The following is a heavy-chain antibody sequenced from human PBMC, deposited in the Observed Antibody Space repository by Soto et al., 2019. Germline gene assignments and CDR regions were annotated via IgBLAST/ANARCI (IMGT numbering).Heavy chain of an antibody. CDR1: EYTFASYY. V-gene: IGHV1-46*01. J-gene: IGHJ4*02. CDR3: ARDYQLLVPDY. D-gene: IGHD2-2*01. CDR2: INPSGGST. Sequence: ASVKVSCKASEYTFASYYMHWVRQAPGQGLEWMGIINPSGGSTSYAQKFQGRVTMTRDTSTSTVYMELSSLRSEDTAVYYCARDYQLLVPDYWGQGTLVTVSS.